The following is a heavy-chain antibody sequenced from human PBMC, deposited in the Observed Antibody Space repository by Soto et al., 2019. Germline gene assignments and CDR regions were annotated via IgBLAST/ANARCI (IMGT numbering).Heavy chain of an antibody. CDR1: GYSFTSYW. D-gene: IGHD4-4*01. Sequence: PGESLKISCKGSGYSFTSYWISWVRQMPGKGLEWMGRIDPSDSYTNYSPSFQGHVTISADKSISTAYLQWSSLKASDTAMYYCARGFYSNYAGYYYGMDVWGQGTTVTVSS. CDR3: ARGFYSNYAGYYYGMDV. CDR2: IDPSDSYT. V-gene: IGHV5-10-1*01. J-gene: IGHJ6*02.